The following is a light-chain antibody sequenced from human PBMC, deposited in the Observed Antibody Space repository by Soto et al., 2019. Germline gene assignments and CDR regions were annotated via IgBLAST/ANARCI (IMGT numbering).Light chain of an antibody. Sequence: QSVLTQPPSVSGAPGQRVTISCTGSSSDIGAGYDVHWYQQLPGTAPKLLIYGNNNRPSGVPDRFSGSKSGTSASLAITGLQDEEEDDYYCQTYDSSMSGSVFGGGTKLTVL. CDR2: GNN. CDR1: SSDIGAGYD. J-gene: IGLJ3*02. CDR3: QTYDSSMSGSV. V-gene: IGLV1-40*01.